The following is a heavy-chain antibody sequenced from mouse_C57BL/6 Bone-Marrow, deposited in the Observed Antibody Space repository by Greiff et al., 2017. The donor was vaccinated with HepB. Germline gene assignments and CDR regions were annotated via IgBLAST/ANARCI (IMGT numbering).Heavy chain of an antibody. J-gene: IGHJ2*01. D-gene: IGHD1-1*02. Sequence: EVQLQQSGAELVRPGASVKLSCTASGFNIKDDYMHWVKQRPEQGLEWIGWIDPENGDTESASKFQGKATITADTSSNTAYLQLSSLTSEDTAVYYCTRWDYFDYWGQGTTLTVSS. CDR1: GFNIKDDY. V-gene: IGHV14-4*01. CDR2: IDPENGDT. CDR3: TRWDYFDY.